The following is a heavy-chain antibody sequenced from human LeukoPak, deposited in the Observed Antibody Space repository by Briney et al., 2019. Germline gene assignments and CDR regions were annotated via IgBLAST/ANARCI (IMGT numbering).Heavy chain of an antibody. V-gene: IGHV4-34*01. CDR2: INHSGST. CDR3: ARKRALLWFGVQGRGWFDP. Sequence: SETLSLTCTVYGGSFSGYYWSWIRQPPGKGLEWIGEINHSGSTNYNPSLKSRVTISVDTSKNQFSLKLSSVTAADTAVYYCARKRALLWFGVQGRGWFDPWGQGTLVTVSS. CDR1: GGSFSGYY. J-gene: IGHJ5*02. D-gene: IGHD3-10*01.